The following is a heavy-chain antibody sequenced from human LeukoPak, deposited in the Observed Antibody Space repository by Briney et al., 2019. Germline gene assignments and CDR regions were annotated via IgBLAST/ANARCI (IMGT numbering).Heavy chain of an antibody. CDR3: ARDSYSSGWYRVGAFDI. D-gene: IGHD6-19*01. Sequence: ASVKVSCKASGYTFTSYGISWVRQAPGQGLEWMGWISAYNGNTNYAQKLQGRVTMTTDTSTSTAYMELRSLRSDDTAVYYCARDSYSSGWYRVGAFDIWGQGTMVTVPS. CDR2: ISAYNGNT. J-gene: IGHJ3*02. CDR1: GYTFTSYG. V-gene: IGHV1-18*01.